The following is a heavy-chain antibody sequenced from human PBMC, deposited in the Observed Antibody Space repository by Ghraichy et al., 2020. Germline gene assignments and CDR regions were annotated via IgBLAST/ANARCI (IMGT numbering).Heavy chain of an antibody. J-gene: IGHJ4*02. D-gene: IGHD6-19*01. V-gene: IGHV4-34*01. Sequence: SETLSLTCAVYGGSFSGYYWSWIRQPPGKGLEWIGEINHSGSTNYNPSLKSRVTISVDTSKNQFSLKLSSVTAADTAVYYCARWYSSGWYGAHYYFDYWGQGTLVTVSS. CDR3: ARWYSSGWYGAHYYFDY. CDR2: INHSGST. CDR1: GGSFSGYY.